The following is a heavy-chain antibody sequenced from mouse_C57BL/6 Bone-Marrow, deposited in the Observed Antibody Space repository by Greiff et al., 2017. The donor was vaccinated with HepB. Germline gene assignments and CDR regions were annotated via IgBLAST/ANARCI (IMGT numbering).Heavy chain of an antibody. CDR1: GYTFTTYP. D-gene: IGHD2-3*01. J-gene: IGHJ4*01. Sequence: QVHVKQSGAELVKPGASVKMSCKASGYTFTTYPIEWMKQNHGKSLEWIGNFHPYNDDTKYNEKFKGKATLTVEKSSSTVYLELSRLTTDDSAVYYCARRRLLHYAMDYWGQGTSVTVSS. CDR2: FHPYNDDT. CDR3: ARRRLLHYAMDY. V-gene: IGHV1-47*01.